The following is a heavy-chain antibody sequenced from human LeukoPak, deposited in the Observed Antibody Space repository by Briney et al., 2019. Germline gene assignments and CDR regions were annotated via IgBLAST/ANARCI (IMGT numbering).Heavy chain of an antibody. Sequence: SETLSLTCTVSGGSISSSSYYWGWIRQPPGKGLEWIGSIYYSGSTYYNPSLKSRVTISVDTSKNQFSLKLSSVTAAETAVYYCARQDCSSTSCYTIFGYWGQGTLVTVSS. J-gene: IGHJ4*02. CDR2: IYYSGST. CDR3: ARQDCSSTSCYTIFGY. CDR1: GGSISSSSYY. D-gene: IGHD2-2*02. V-gene: IGHV4-39*07.